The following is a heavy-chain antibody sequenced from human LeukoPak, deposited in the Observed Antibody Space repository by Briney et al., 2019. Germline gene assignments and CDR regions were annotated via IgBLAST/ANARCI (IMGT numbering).Heavy chain of an antibody. J-gene: IGHJ4*02. CDR1: GGSISSGGYY. CDR2: IYYSGST. D-gene: IGHD5-24*01. Sequence: SQTLSLTCTVSGGSISSGGYYWSWIRQHPGKGLELIGYIYYSGSTYYNPSLKSRVTISVDTSKHQFSLKLSSVTAADTAVYYCARDRGDGYQGFDYWGQGTLVTVSS. CDR3: ARDRGDGYQGFDY. V-gene: IGHV4-31*03.